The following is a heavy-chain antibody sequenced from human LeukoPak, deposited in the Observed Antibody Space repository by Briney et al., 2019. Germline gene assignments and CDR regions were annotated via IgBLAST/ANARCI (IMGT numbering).Heavy chain of an antibody. J-gene: IGHJ4*02. D-gene: IGHD3-3*01. CDR1: GFTFSSYT. Sequence: GGSLRLSCAASGFTFSSYTMNWVRQTPGKGLEWVSSISSSSSYIYYADSVKGRFTISRDNAKNSLYLQMNSLRAEDTAVYYCARDERYSFWSGYLYYFDYWGQGTLVTVSS. CDR3: ARDERYSFWSGYLYYFDY. V-gene: IGHV3-21*01. CDR2: ISSSSSYI.